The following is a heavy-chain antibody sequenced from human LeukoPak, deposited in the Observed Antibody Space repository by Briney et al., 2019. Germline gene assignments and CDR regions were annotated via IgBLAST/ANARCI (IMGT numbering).Heavy chain of an antibody. V-gene: IGHV3-15*01. CDR1: GFTFSNAW. CDR2: IKSNTDGGTT. Sequence: PGGSLRLSCSASGFTFSNAWMSWVRQAPGKGLEWVGRIKSNTDGGTTAYAAPVKRRFTISRDDSKNTLYLQMNSLKTEDTAVYYCTSLVVVIRNWFDPWGQGTLVTVSS. CDR3: TSLVVVIRNWFDP. D-gene: IGHD3-22*01. J-gene: IGHJ5*02.